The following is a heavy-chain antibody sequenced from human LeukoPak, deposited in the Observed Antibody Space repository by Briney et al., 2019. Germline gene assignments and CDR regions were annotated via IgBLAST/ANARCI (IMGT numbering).Heavy chain of an antibody. V-gene: IGHV3-23*01. CDR3: AKDLLRWAFDY. CDR1: GFTMSNNA. J-gene: IGHJ4*02. Sequence: TGGSLRLSCAASGFTMSNNAMSWVRQAPGKGLEWVSAINGGNSDTNYAESVKGRFTISRDNSRNTLYLQMNSLRAEDTAVYYCAKDLLRWAFDYWGQGTLVTVSS. D-gene: IGHD2-15*01. CDR2: INGGNSDT.